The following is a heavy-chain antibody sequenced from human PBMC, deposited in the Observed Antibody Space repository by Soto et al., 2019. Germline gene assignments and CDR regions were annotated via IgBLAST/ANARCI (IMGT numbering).Heavy chain of an antibody. D-gene: IGHD3-3*01. CDR1: GFTFSSYG. CDR2: ISYDGSNK. V-gene: IGHV3-30*18. Sequence: QVQLVESGGGVVQPGRSLRLSCAASGFTFSSYGMHWVRKAPGKGLEWVAVISYDGSNKYYADSVKGRFTISRDNSKNTLYLQMNSLRAEDTAVYYCAKGELTIFGVVTHRGGALDYWGQGTLVTVSS. J-gene: IGHJ4*02. CDR3: AKGELTIFGVVTHRGGALDY.